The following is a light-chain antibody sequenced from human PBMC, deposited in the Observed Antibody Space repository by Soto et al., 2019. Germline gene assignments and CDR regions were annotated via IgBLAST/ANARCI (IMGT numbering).Light chain of an antibody. CDR1: QSLRSN. Sequence: IGMTQSPPTLSVSPGEEATLACRASQSLRSNLAWYQQKPGQAPRLLIYGASTRATGIPDRFSASGSGTDFTLTISRLEPEDFAVYYCQQYSRAPLTFGQGTKVDIK. CDR2: GAS. CDR3: QQYSRAPLT. J-gene: IGKJ1*01. V-gene: IGKV3-20*01.